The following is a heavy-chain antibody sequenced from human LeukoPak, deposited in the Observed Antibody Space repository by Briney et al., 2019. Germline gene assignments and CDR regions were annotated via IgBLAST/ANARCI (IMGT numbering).Heavy chain of an antibody. V-gene: IGHV4-39*01. Sequence: PSETLCLTCTASSVSISSNSNYWGWIRQPQGLGLVWIGSMYYSGSTYYNPSLKSRVTISVDTSKSQISLKLSSVTAADTAVYYCARRASSTGLTYYYYYYMDIWGKGTTVTVSS. CDR1: SVSISSNSNY. CDR2: MYYSGST. D-gene: IGHD3-9*01. CDR3: ARRASSTGLTYYYYYYMDI. J-gene: IGHJ6*03.